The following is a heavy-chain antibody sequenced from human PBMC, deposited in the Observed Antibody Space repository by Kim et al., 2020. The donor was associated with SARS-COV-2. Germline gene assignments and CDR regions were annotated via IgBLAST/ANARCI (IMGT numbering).Heavy chain of an antibody. V-gene: IGHV3-49*03. Sequence: GGSLRLSCTASGFTFGDYAMSWFRQAPGKGLEWVGFIRSKAYGGTTEYAASVKGRFTISKDDSKSIAYLQMNSLKTEDTAVYYCTRDGGGVSPGVVLIQAVLSLDYYYYYGMDVWGQGTTVTVSS. CDR1: GFTFGDYA. CDR2: IRSKAYGGTT. CDR3: TRDGGGVSPGVVLIQAVLSLDYYYYYGMDV. D-gene: IGHD3-3*01. J-gene: IGHJ6*02.